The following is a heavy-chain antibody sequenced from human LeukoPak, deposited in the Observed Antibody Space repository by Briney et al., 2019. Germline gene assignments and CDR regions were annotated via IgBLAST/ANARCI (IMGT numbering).Heavy chain of an antibody. CDR1: GYTFTGYY. CDR3: ARDGYYDFWSGYSVY. D-gene: IGHD3-3*01. CDR2: INPNSGGT. J-gene: IGHJ4*02. Sequence: ASVKVSCKASGYTFTGYYMHWVRQAPGQGLEWMGWINPNSGGTNYAQKFQGRVTMTRNTSISTAYMELSRLRSDDTAVYYCARDGYYDFWSGYSVYWGQGTLVTVSS. V-gene: IGHV1-2*02.